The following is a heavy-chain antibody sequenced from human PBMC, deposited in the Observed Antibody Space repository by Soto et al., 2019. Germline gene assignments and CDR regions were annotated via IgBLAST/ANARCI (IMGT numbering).Heavy chain of an antibody. V-gene: IGHV1-69*06. J-gene: IGHJ4*02. CDR2: IIPLYGTV. CDR3: ARVRVIRGVIPSHFGL. Sequence: QAHLARSGAEVKKPGSSVTVSCKASGGTFNSYGISWVRQAPGQGLDWMGVIIPLYGTVNYAQKFQGRVSITADKSTSTAYMDLNSLRSDDPAVYYCARVRVIRGVIPSHFGLWGQGTQVTVSS. CDR1: GGTFNSYG. D-gene: IGHD3-10*01.